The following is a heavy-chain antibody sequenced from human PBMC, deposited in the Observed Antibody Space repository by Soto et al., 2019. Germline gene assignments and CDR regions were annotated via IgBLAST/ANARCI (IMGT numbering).Heavy chain of an antibody. J-gene: IGHJ2*01. Sequence: QVELVQSGAEVKKPGSSVKVSCQASEDTFRNYAISWVRQAPGQGLEWMGGIIPIFGTANYAQKFQGRVTITPDTSANTVYLELSSLRSEDTAVYYFASTKYDSSAYYYWYLGLWGRGTLVTVSS. V-gene: IGHV1-69*06. CDR3: ASTKYDSSAYYYWYLGL. D-gene: IGHD3-22*01. CDR2: IIPIFGTA. CDR1: EDTFRNYA.